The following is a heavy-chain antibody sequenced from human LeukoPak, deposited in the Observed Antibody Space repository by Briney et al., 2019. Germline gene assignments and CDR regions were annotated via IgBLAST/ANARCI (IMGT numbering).Heavy chain of an antibody. CDR1: GFTFSSYG. J-gene: IGHJ4*02. CDR3: ARDLGHTLFDY. CDR2: IWYDGSNK. V-gene: IGHV3-33*01. Sequence: GRSLRLSCAASGFTFSSYGMHWVRQAPGKGLEWVAVIWYDGSNKYYADSVKGRFTISRDNSKNTLYLQMNSLRAEDTAVYYCARDLGHTLFDYWGQGTLVTVSS. D-gene: IGHD2-2*02.